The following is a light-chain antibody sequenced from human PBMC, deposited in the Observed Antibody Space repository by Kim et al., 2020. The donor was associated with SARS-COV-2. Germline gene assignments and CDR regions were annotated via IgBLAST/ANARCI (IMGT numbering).Light chain of an antibody. CDR2: QAS. CDR1: QSIVGW. V-gene: IGKV1-5*03. Sequence: DIQMTQSPSTLSASVGDRVTMTCRASQSIVGWLAWYQQKPGKAPKLLIHQASSLESGVPSRFSGSGSETEFTLTIDSLLPEDFATYYCQHYHGYPLTFGQGTKLEI. CDR3: QHYHGYPLT. J-gene: IGKJ2*01.